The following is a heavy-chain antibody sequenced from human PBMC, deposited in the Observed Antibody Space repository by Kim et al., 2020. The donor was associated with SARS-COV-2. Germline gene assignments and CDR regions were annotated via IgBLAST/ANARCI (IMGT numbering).Heavy chain of an antibody. V-gene: IGHV4-59*08. Sequence: SETLSRTCTVSGGSISRFYWSWIRQSPGKGLEWIGYIYYSGSTNYNPSLESRLTISVDMSKNQFSLKLTSVTAADTAVYYCARLRETVTDYYYYSMDVWG. CDR1: GGSISRFY. D-gene: IGHD4-17*01. J-gene: IGHJ6*03. CDR3: ARLRETVTDYYYYSMDV. CDR2: IYYSGST.